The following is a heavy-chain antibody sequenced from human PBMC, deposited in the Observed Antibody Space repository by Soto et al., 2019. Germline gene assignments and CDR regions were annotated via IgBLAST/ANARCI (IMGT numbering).Heavy chain of an antibody. D-gene: IGHD3-3*01. CDR2: ISAYDGKT. CDR3: ARDPHEFWTSYWFDP. CDR1: GYTFNTYG. V-gene: IGHV1-18*01. J-gene: IGHJ5*01. Sequence: ASVKVSCKTSGYTFNTYGINWVRQAPGQGLELMGWISAYDGKTTYAEKFQGRVTLTTDTSTSTAFMELRSLRSDDTAIYYCARDPHEFWTSYWFDPWGQGTPVTVSS.